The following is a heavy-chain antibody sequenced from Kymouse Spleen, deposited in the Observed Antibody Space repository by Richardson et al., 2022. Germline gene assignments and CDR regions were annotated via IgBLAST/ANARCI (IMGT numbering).Heavy chain of an antibody. V-gene: IGHV4-31*03. CDR2: IYYSGST. CDR3: ARERYDFWSGYYSFYFDY. Sequence: QVQLQESGPGLVKPSQTLSLTCTVSGGSISSGGYYWSWIRQHPGKGLEWIGYIYYSGSTYYNPSLKSRVTISVDTSKNQFSLKLSSVTAADTAVYYCARERYDFWSGYYSFYFDYWGQGTLVTVSS. J-gene: IGHJ4*02. CDR1: GGSISSGGYY. D-gene: IGHD3-3*01.